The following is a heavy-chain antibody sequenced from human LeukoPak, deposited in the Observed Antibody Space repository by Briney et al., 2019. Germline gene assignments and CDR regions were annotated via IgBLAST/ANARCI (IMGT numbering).Heavy chain of an antibody. CDR2: IYTSGST. Sequence: PSETLSLTCTVSGGSISSSSYYWGWIRQPAGKGLEWIGRIYTSGSTNYNPSLKSRVTMSVDTSKNQFSLKLSSVTAADTAVYYCARVNSGSGWYFDYWGQGTLVTVSS. D-gene: IGHD6-19*01. CDR1: GGSISSSSYY. J-gene: IGHJ4*02. V-gene: IGHV4-61*02. CDR3: ARVNSGSGWYFDY.